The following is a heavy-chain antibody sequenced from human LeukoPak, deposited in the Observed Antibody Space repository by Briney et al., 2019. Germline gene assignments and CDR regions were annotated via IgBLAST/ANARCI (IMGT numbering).Heavy chain of an antibody. CDR2: ISSSGSTI. Sequence: GGSLRLSCAASGFTFSSYEMNWVRQAPGKGLEWVSYISSSGSTIYYADSVKGRFTISRDNAKNSLYLQMNSLRAEDTAVYYCARVAAGTYYCGSGSYPFDYWGQGTLVTVSS. J-gene: IGHJ4*02. CDR3: ARVAAGTYYCGSGSYPFDY. CDR1: GFTFSSYE. D-gene: IGHD3-10*01. V-gene: IGHV3-48*03.